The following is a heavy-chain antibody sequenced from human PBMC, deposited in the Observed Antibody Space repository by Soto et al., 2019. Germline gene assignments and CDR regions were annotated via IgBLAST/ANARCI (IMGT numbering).Heavy chain of an antibody. CDR1: GFTFSSYA. CDR3: ARNAPYGGYYYYGMDV. J-gene: IGHJ6*02. CDR2: ISYDGSNK. V-gene: IGHV3-30-3*01. D-gene: IGHD3-10*01. Sequence: QVQLVESGGGVVQPGRSLRLSCAASGFTFSSYAMHWVRQAPGKGLEWVAVISYDGSNKYYADSVKGRFTISRDNSKNTLYLQMNSLRAEDTAVYYCARNAPYGGYYYYGMDVWGQGTTVTVSS.